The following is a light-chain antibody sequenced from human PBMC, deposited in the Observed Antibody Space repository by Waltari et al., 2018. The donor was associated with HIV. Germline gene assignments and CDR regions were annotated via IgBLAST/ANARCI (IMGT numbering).Light chain of an antibody. J-gene: IGLJ2*01. V-gene: IGLV2-18*02. CDR1: SSDVGNYND. Sequence: QSALTQPPSVSGSLGQSVPISCTGTSSDVGNYNDVYWYQQSPGTAPKLMIYDVSNRTSGVPDRFAGAKSGNTASLTISGLQAEDEADYYCSSFTTSITVVFGGGTKLTVL. CDR2: DVS. CDR3: SSFTTSITVV.